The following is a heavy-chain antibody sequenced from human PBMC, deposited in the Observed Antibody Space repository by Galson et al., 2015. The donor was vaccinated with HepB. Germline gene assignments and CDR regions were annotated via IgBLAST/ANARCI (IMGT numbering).Heavy chain of an antibody. CDR3: ARIPYSVYGMDV. J-gene: IGHJ6*02. D-gene: IGHD5/OR15-5a*01. CDR1: GDSVSSNSAA. Sequence: CAISGDSVSSNSAAWNWIRQSPSRGLEWLGRTYYRSKWYNDYAVSLKSRITINPATSKNQFSLQLSSMTPEDTAVYFCARIPYSVYGMDVWGQGTTVTVSS. CDR2: TYYRSKWYN. V-gene: IGHV6-1*01.